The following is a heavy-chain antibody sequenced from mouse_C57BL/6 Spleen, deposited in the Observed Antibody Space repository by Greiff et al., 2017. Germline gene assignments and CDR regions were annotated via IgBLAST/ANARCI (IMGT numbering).Heavy chain of an antibody. CDR2: ISSGGDYI. Sequence: VVESGEGLVKPGGSLKLSCAASGFTFSSYAMSWVRQTPEKRLEWVAYISSGGDYIYYADTVKGRFTISRDNARNTLYLQMSSLKSEDTAMYYCTRDYGSSPFAYWGQGTLVTVSA. D-gene: IGHD1-1*01. CDR3: TRDYGSSPFAY. V-gene: IGHV5-9-1*02. J-gene: IGHJ3*01. CDR1: GFTFSSYA.